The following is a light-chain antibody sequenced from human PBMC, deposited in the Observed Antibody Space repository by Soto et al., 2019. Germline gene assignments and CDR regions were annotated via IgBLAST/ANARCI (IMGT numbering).Light chain of an antibody. CDR1: QSISSW. Sequence: DIQMTQSPSTLSASVGDRVTITCRASQSISSWLVWYQQKPGKAPKLLIYKASNLESGVPSRFSGSGSGTEFTLTISSLQPDDFATYYCQQYNSSPWTCGQGTKVEIK. V-gene: IGKV1-5*03. CDR3: QQYNSSPWT. CDR2: KAS. J-gene: IGKJ1*01.